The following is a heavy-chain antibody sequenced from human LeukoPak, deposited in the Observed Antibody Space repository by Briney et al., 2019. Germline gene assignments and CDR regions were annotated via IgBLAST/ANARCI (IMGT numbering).Heavy chain of an antibody. J-gene: IGHJ4*02. CDR1: EFTLSSYA. CDR2: ISGSDGST. CDR3: AKARRDGYNPYYFDY. Sequence: GGSLRLSCAASEFTLSSYAMSWVRQAPGNGLEWVSAISGSDGSTYYADSVKGRFTISRDISKHTLFLQMNSLRAEDTAVYYCAKARRDGYNPYYFDYWGQGTLVTVSS. V-gene: IGHV3-23*01. D-gene: IGHD5-24*01.